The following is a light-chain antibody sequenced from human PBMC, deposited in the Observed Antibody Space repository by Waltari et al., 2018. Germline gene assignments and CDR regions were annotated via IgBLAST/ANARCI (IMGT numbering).Light chain of an antibody. Sequence: EIVLTQSPATLSLSPGERATLSCGASQSFSSSYLAWYQQKPGLAPRLLICDASSRATGIPDRFSGSGSGTDFTLTISRLEPEDFAVYYCQQYGSSPLTFGGGTKVEIK. J-gene: IGKJ4*01. V-gene: IGKV3D-20*01. CDR3: QQYGSSPLT. CDR1: QSFSSSY. CDR2: DAS.